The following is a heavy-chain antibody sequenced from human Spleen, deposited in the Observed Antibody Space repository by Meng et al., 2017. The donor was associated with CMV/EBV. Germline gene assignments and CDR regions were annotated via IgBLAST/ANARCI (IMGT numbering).Heavy chain of an antibody. J-gene: IGHJ4*02. Sequence: SETLSLTCTVSGGSISSSSYYWSWIRQPPGKGLEWIGYIYYSVTTNYNPSLKSRVTISADTSKNQFSLRLSSVTAADTALYYCARGLRDHDYTTFNYWGQGKLVTVSS. V-gene: IGHV4-61*01. D-gene: IGHD3-16*01. CDR2: IYYSVTT. CDR3: ARGLRDHDYTTFNY. CDR1: GGSISSSSYY.